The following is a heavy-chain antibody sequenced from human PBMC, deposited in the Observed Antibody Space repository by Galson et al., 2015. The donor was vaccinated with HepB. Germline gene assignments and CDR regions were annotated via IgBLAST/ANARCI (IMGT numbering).Heavy chain of an antibody. V-gene: IGHV5-51*01. D-gene: IGHD1-26*01. CDR1: GYTFTTFW. J-gene: IGHJ6*02. CDR3: ARLGGGMDV. CDR2: VYPGDSDT. Sequence: QSGAEVKKPGESLKISCKGSGYTFTTFWIGWVRQMSGKGLEWMGSVYPGDSDTRYSPSFQGQVTISADKSINTAYLRWNSLTASDAAMYSCARLGGGMDVWGQGTMVTVSS.